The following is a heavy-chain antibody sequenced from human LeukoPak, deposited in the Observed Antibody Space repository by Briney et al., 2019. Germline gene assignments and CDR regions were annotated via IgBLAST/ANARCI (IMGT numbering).Heavy chain of an antibody. V-gene: IGHV1-69*13. J-gene: IGHJ6*02. CDR1: GGTFSSYA. CDR2: IIPIFGTA. D-gene: IGHD3-22*01. CDR3: ASERRYDSSGYYYYYYGMDV. Sequence: SVNVSCTASGGTFSSYAISWVRQAPGQGLEWMGGIIPIFGTANYAQKFQGRVTITADESTSTAYMELSSLRSEDTAVYYCASERRYDSSGYYYYYYGMDVWGQGTTVTVSS.